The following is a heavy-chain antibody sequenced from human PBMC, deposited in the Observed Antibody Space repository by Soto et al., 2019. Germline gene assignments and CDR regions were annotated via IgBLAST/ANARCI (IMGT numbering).Heavy chain of an antibody. V-gene: IGHV4-31*03. Sequence: QVQLQESGPGLVKPSQTLSLTCTVSGGSISSGGYYWSWIRQHPGKGLEWIGYIYYSGSTYYNPSLKSRVTISVDTSKNQFSLKLSSVTAADTAVYYCARASSTSAPGTNWLDPWGQGTLVTVSS. D-gene: IGHD2-2*01. CDR3: ARASSTSAPGTNWLDP. J-gene: IGHJ5*02. CDR2: IYYSGST. CDR1: GGSISSGGYY.